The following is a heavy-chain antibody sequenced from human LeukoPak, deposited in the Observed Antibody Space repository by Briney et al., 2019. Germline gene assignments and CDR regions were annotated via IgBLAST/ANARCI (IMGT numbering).Heavy chain of an antibody. D-gene: IGHD5-24*01. Sequence: ASVKVSCKASGYTFTGYYMHWVRQAPGQGLEWMGWINPNSGGTNYAQKFQGWVTMTRDTSISTAYMELSRLRSDDTAVYYCARDASLEMATMADYWGQGTLVTVSS. CDR2: INPNSGGT. J-gene: IGHJ4*02. V-gene: IGHV1-2*04. CDR3: ARDASLEMATMADY. CDR1: GYTFTGYY.